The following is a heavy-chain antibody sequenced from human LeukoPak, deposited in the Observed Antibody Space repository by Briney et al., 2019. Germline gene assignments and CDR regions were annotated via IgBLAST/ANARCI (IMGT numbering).Heavy chain of an antibody. CDR3: ARDWEGLGEYWYFDL. V-gene: IGHV1-2*02. CDR1: GYTFTDYY. J-gene: IGHJ2*01. D-gene: IGHD1-26*01. Sequence: ASVKVSFKASGYTFTDYYMHWVRQAPGQGGEWMGWINPNSGGTNYAQKFQGRVTMTRDTSISTAYMELSRLRSDDTAVYYCARDWEGLGEYWYFDLWGRGTLVTVSS. CDR2: INPNSGGT.